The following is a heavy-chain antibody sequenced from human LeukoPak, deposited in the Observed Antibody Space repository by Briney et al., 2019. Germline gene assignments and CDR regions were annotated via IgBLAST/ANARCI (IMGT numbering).Heavy chain of an antibody. CDR1: GGTFSSYA. V-gene: IGHV1-69*04. CDR3: ASRYGSGSYVFDY. Sequence: GASVKASCKASGGTFSSYAISWVRQAPGQGLEWMGRIIPILGIANYAQKFQGRVTITADKSTSTAYMELSSLRSEDTAVYYCASRYGSGSYVFDYWGQGTLVTVSS. CDR2: IIPILGIA. D-gene: IGHD3-10*01. J-gene: IGHJ4*02.